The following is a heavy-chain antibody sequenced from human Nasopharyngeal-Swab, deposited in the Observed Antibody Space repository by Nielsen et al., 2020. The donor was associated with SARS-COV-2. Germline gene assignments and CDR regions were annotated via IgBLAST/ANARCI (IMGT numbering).Heavy chain of an antibody. CDR3: ARVGYNWDFDF. D-gene: IGHD1-20*01. V-gene: IGHV1-18*04. Sequence: ASVKVSCKASGYALTNYHVHWVRQAPGQGLEYMGWSNANGNTNYGQRVQGRVTMTTDTSTSTAYMELRSLRSDDTAVYYCARVGYNWDFDFWGQGTLVTVSS. J-gene: IGHJ4*02. CDR1: GYALTNYH. CDR2: SNANGNT.